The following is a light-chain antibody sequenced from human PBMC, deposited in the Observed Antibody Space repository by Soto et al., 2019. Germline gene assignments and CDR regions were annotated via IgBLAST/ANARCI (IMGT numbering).Light chain of an antibody. CDR3: QQRKSYPIT. CDR2: AAS. V-gene: IGKV1-9*01. Sequence: DIQLTQSPSFLSASVGDRVTITCRASQDINTYLAWYQQKQGKAPKLLIFAASTLQNGVPSRFSGSGSGTEFTVTINSLQPEDFATYYCQQRKSYPITFGQGTRLEIK. J-gene: IGKJ5*01. CDR1: QDINTY.